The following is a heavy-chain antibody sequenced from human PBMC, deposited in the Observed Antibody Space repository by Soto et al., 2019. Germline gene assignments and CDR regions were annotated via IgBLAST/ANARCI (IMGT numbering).Heavy chain of an antibody. CDR1: GFTFSNYG. V-gene: IGHV1-18*01. J-gene: IGHJ6*02. CDR3: ARDIESVTAKHFFYYYAMDV. Sequence: ASVKVSCKASGFTFSNYGLNRVRQAPGQGLEWMGWVSANNGHTNYAQNLQGRVSMTTDTSTSTAYMELRGLRFDDTAVYYCARDIESVTAKHFFYYYAMDVWGQGTTVTVSS. D-gene: IGHD2-8*01. CDR2: VSANNGHT.